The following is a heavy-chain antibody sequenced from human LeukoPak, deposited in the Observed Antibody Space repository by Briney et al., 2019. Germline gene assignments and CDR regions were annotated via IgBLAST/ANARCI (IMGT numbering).Heavy chain of an antibody. D-gene: IGHD3-3*01. CDR3: ARDWNYDFWSGYRGAFDY. CDR2: ISSSSSYI. CDR1: GFTFSSYS. V-gene: IGHV3-21*01. Sequence: GGSPRLSCAASGFTFSSYSMNWVRQAPGKGLEWVSSISSSSSYIYYADSVKGRFTISRDNAKNSLYLQMNSLRAEDTALYYCARDWNYDFWSGYRGAFDYWGQGTLVTVSS. J-gene: IGHJ4*02.